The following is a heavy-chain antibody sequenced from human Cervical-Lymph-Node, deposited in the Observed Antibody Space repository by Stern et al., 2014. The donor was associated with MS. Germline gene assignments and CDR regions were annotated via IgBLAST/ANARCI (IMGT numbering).Heavy chain of an antibody. CDR1: GFTFSSYW. V-gene: IGHV3-74*02. CDR2: INSDGSST. D-gene: IGHD1-7*01. J-gene: IGHJ6*02. CDR3: ARGEGDDWTYGSYYHYYVMDV. Sequence: EVQLVESGGGLVQPGGSLRLSCAASGFTFSSYWMHWVCPAPGKGLVWGSRINSDGSSTNYAYSVKGRFNISRYNAKNTLYLQMNSLRAEDTAVYYCARGEGDDWTYGSYYHYYVMDVWGQLTTVTVSS.